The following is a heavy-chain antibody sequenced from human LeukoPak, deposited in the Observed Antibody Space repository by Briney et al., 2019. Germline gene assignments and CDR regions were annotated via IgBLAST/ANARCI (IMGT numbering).Heavy chain of an antibody. V-gene: IGHV3-23*01. D-gene: IGHD1-1*01. Sequence: GGSLRLSCAASGFTFSNYAMNWVRQAPGKGLEWVSAMSGSGGSTYYADSVKGRFTISRDNSKNTLYLQMSSLRAEDTAVYYCVKITSVTGGDCWGQGTWLTVSS. CDR2: MSGSGGST. CDR3: VKITSVTGGDC. J-gene: IGHJ4*02. CDR1: GFTFSNYA.